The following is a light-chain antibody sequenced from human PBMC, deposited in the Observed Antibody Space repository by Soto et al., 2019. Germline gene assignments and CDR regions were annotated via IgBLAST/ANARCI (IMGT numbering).Light chain of an antibody. Sequence: QSVLTQPPSASGTPGQRVTISCSGSSSNIGSEYVVWYQHLPGTAPKLLIYRNNQRHSGVPDRFAGSKSGTSASLAISGLRSEDEADYYCAARDDSLSGHWVFGGGTKVPVL. CDR1: SSNIGSEY. J-gene: IGLJ3*02. CDR3: AARDDSLSGHWV. V-gene: IGLV1-47*01. CDR2: RNN.